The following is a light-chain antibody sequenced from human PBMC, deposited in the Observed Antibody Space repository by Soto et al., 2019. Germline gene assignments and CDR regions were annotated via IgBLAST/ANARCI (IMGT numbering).Light chain of an antibody. Sequence: DIQMTQSPTSRSASVGDRVTITCRASQGIRNFVAWYQQKPGKAPKLLIYAASTLQSGVPSRFSGSGSGTDFTLTINSLQPKDVATYSCQKYSSVPVFGPGTKVEIK. V-gene: IGKV1-27*01. CDR3: QKYSSVPV. CDR2: AAS. J-gene: IGKJ3*01. CDR1: QGIRNF.